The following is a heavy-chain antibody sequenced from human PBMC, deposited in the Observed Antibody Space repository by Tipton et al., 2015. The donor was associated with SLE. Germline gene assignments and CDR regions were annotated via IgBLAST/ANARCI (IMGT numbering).Heavy chain of an antibody. D-gene: IGHD4-17*01. CDR3: AKEGYGDSLGSFDY. Sequence: GSLRLSCAASGFTFSSYWMSWVRQAPGKGLEWVANIKQDGSEKYYVDSVKGRFTISRDNSKNTLYLQMNSLRAEDTAVYYCAKEGYGDSLGSFDYWGQGTLVTVSS. CDR2: IKQDGSEK. CDR1: GFTFSSYW. V-gene: IGHV3-7*05. J-gene: IGHJ4*02.